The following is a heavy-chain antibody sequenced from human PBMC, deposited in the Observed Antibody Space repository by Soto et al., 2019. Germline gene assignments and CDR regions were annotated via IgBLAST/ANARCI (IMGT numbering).Heavy chain of an antibody. V-gene: IGHV6-1*01. D-gene: IGHD3-22*01. CDR3: ARLPVVGYDSSGYSLVSFDI. CDR1: GDSVSSNSAA. Sequence: PSQTLSLTCAISGDSVSSNSAAWNWIRQSPSRGLEWLGRTYYRSKWYNDYAVSVKSRITINPDTSKNQFSLQLNSVTPEDTAVYYCARLPVVGYDSSGYSLVSFDIWGQGTMVTVSS. J-gene: IGHJ3*02. CDR2: TYYRSKWYN.